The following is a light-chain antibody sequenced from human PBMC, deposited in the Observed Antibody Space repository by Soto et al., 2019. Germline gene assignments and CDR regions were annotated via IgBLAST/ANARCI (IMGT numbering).Light chain of an antibody. V-gene: IGKV3-11*01. J-gene: IGKJ4*01. CDR3: QQRSNWPPPLT. CDR2: DAS. CDR1: QSVSSY. Sequence: EIVLTQSPATLSLSPGERATLSCRASQSVSSYLAWYQQKPGKAPRLLIYDASNRATGIPARFSGSGSGTDFTLTISSLEPEDFAVYYCQQRSNWPPPLTFGGGTKVEIK.